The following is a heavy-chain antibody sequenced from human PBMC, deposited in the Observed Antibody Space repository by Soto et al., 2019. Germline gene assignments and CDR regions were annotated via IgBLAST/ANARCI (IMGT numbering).Heavy chain of an antibody. CDR2: VNAHSGDT. D-gene: IGHD6-6*01. CDR1: GFSFTGYC. CDR3: AKDLTRQLAYWLDP. Sequence: ASVKVSCKASGFSFTGYCIHWLRQAPGQGVEWMGWVNAHSGDTEYAQKFQGRVTLTRDTSISTAYMTLSSLRSDDTAIYYCAKDLTRQLAYWLDPWGQGTQVTVSS. J-gene: IGHJ5*02. V-gene: IGHV1-2*02.